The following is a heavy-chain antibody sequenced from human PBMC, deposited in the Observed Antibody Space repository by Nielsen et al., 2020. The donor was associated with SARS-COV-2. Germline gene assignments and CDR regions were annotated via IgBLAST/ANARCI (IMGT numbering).Heavy chain of an antibody. Sequence: GESLKISCKGSGYSFTSYWIGWVRQMPGKGLEWMGIIYPGDSDTRYSPSFQGQVTISADKSINTAYLQWSSLKASDTATYYCARSFSSNWKYFFDSWGQGTLVTVSS. J-gene: IGHJ4*02. V-gene: IGHV5-51*01. D-gene: IGHD1-1*01. CDR2: IYPGDSDT. CDR3: ARSFSSNWKYFFDS. CDR1: GYSFTSYW.